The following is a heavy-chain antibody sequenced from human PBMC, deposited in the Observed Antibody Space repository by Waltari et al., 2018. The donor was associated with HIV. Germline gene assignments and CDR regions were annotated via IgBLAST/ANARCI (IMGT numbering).Heavy chain of an antibody. CDR2: ISWNSGSI. Sequence: EVKLVESGGGLLQPGRSLRLSCAASGFTFDNYAMHWVRQAPGEGLEWVSGISWNSGSIGYADSVKGRFTISRDNAKNSLYLQMNSLRAEDTALYYCAKDGQFAAPWGQGILVTVSS. V-gene: IGHV3-9*01. CDR1: GFTFDNYA. J-gene: IGHJ5*02. CDR3: AKDGQFAAP.